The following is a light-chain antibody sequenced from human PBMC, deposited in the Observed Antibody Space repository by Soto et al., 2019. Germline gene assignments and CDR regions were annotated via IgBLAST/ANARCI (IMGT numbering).Light chain of an antibody. J-gene: IGKJ1*01. CDR2: SGY. CDR3: QQRYSWLRV. Sequence: FVVTQSPATLSLSPGERATLSCRASPIVSSSVAWYQHKPGQSPSLVIYSGYKRATGIPARFSGSGSGTDFTLTISGLEVDDFAIYYCQQRYSWLRVFGQGTKVEVK. V-gene: IGKV3-11*01. CDR1: PIVSSS.